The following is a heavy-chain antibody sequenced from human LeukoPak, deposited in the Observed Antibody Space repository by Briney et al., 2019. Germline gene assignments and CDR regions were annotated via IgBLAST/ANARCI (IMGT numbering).Heavy chain of an antibody. J-gene: IGHJ2*01. CDR1: GYTFTSYG. Sequence: ASVKVSCKASGYTFTSYGISWVRQAPGQGLEWMGWISAYNGNTNYAQKLQGRVTMTTVASTSTAYMELRSLRSDDTAVYYCARDRSCSGGSCYSFWYFDLWGRGTLVTVSS. D-gene: IGHD2-15*01. V-gene: IGHV1-18*01. CDR2: ISAYNGNT. CDR3: ARDRSCSGGSCYSFWYFDL.